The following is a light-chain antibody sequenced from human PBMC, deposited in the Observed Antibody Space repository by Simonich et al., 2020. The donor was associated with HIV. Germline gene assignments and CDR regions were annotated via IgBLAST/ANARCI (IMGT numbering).Light chain of an antibody. CDR1: TSDVGGYNY. CDR3: SSYAGSNSYVV. CDR2: EVS. V-gene: IGLV2-8*01. J-gene: IGLJ2*01. Sequence: QSALTQPPSASGSPGQSVTISCTETTSDVGGYNYVSWYQQHPGKAPKLMIYEVSKRPSGVPDRFSGSKSGNTASLTVSGLQAEDEADYYGSSYAGSNSYVVFGGGTKLTVL.